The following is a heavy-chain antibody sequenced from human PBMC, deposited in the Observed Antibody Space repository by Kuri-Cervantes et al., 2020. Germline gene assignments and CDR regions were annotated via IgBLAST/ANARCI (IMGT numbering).Heavy chain of an antibody. CDR3: ARDWVYDFWSGYSPDYFDY. Sequence: GGSLRLSCAASGFTFSSYSMNWVRQAPGKGLGWVSSISSSSSYIYYADSVKGRFTISRDNAKNSLYLQMNSLRAEDTAVYYCARDWVYDFWSGYSPDYFDYWGQGTLVTVSS. J-gene: IGHJ4*02. V-gene: IGHV3-21*01. CDR1: GFTFSSYS. D-gene: IGHD3-3*01. CDR2: ISSSSSYI.